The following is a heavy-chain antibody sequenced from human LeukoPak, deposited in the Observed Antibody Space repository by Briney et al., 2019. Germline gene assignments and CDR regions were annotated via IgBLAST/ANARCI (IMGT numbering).Heavy chain of an antibody. Sequence: SETLSLTCTVSGGSISSYYWSWIRQHPGKGLEWIGYIYYTGSTYYNPSLKSRVILSLDTSKNQLSLMLTSVTAADTAVYYCARDRFGENVFDYWGQGTLVTVSS. CDR1: GGSISSYY. D-gene: IGHD3-10*01. CDR2: IYYTGST. CDR3: ARDRFGENVFDY. J-gene: IGHJ4*02. V-gene: IGHV4-59*06.